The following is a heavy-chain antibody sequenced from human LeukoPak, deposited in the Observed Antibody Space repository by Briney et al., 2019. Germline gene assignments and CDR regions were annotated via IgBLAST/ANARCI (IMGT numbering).Heavy chain of an antibody. CDR3: ARARSRSSTYSLGY. V-gene: IGHV1-2*02. J-gene: IGHJ4*02. CDR1: GGTFSSYA. D-gene: IGHD2-15*01. CDR2: LNPYSGAT. Sequence: ASVKVSCKGSGGTFSSYAISWVRQAPGQGLEWMGWLNPYSGATNFALSFRGRVTMTRDTSVNTAYMEVNRLTSDDTSVYYCARARSRSSTYSLGYWGQGTLVVASS.